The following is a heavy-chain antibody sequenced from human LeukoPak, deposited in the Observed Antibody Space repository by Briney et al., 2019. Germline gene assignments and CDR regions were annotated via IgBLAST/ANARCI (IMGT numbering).Heavy chain of an antibody. V-gene: IGHV3-33*01. CDR2: IWYDGSNK. CDR1: GFTFSSYG. J-gene: IGHJ3*02. D-gene: IGHD1-26*01. Sequence: PGRSLRLSCAASGFTFSSYGMHWVRQAPGKGLEWVAVIWYDGSNKYYADSVKGRFTISRDNAKNTLYLQMNSLRAEDTALYYCARDPHGGSGSDPHDAFDIWGQGTMVTVSS. CDR3: ARDPHGGSGSDPHDAFDI.